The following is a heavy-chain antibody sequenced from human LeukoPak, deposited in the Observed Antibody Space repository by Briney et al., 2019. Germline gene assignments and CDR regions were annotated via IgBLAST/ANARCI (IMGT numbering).Heavy chain of an antibody. Sequence: ASVKVSCKASGYTFTDYYMHWVRQAPGQGLEWMGWINPDTGGTDYAQKFQGRVTMTTDTSISTAYMELSSLRSEDTAVYYCARTRRYCSSTSCPDAFDIWGQGTMVTVSS. CDR2: INPDTGGT. CDR1: GYTFTDYY. V-gene: IGHV1-2*02. J-gene: IGHJ3*02. D-gene: IGHD2-2*01. CDR3: ARTRRYCSSTSCPDAFDI.